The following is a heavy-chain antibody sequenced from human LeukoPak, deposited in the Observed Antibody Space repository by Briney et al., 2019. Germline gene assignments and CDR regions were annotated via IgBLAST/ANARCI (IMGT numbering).Heavy chain of an antibody. V-gene: IGHV4-61*02. CDR1: GGSISSGSYY. J-gene: IGHJ4*02. CDR3: ARETYYFDY. Sequence: SETLSLTCTVSGGSISSGSYYWSWIRQPAGKGLEWIGRIYTSGSTNYNPSLKSRVTISVDTPKNQFSLKLSSVTAADTAVYYCARETYYFDYWGQGTLVTVSS. CDR2: IYTSGST.